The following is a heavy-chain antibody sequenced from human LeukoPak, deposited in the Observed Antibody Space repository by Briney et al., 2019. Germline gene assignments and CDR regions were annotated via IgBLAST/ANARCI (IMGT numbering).Heavy chain of an antibody. Sequence: SETLSLTCTVSGGSISGFYWSWIRQPPGKGLEWIGYIYYSGSTNYNTSLKSRVTISVDTSKNQFSLKLSSVTAADTAVYYCARDNYYYSYWGQGTLVTVSS. CDR1: GGSISGFY. J-gene: IGHJ4*02. CDR2: IYYSGST. D-gene: IGHD3-10*01. V-gene: IGHV4-59*01. CDR3: ARDNYYYSY.